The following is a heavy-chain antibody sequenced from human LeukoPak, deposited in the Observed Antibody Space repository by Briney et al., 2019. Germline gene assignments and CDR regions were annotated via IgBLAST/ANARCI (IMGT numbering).Heavy chain of an antibody. CDR2: IYPGDSDT. V-gene: IGHV5-51*01. Sequence: GESLKISCKGSGYFFTSYWIGWVRQMPGKGLEWMGIIYPGDSDTRYSPSFQGQVTISADKSIRTAYLQWRSLKASDTAIYYCARDNGTGSYPKFFDYWGQGTLVTVSS. D-gene: IGHD3-22*01. CDR1: GYFFTSYW. CDR3: ARDNGTGSYPKFFDY. J-gene: IGHJ4*02.